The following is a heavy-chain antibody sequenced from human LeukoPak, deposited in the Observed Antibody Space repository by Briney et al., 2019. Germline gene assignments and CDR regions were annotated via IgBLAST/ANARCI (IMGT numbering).Heavy chain of an antibody. J-gene: IGHJ3*02. Sequence: GGSLRPSCAASGFTVSSNYMSWVSQAPGKGLEWVSVIYSGGSTYYADSVKGRFTISRDNSKNTLYLQINSLRVEDTAVYYCARGPVATVTTWPAFDIWGQGTMVTVSS. CDR3: ARGPVATVTTWPAFDI. CDR1: GFTVSSNY. V-gene: IGHV3-66*01. CDR2: IYSGGST. D-gene: IGHD4-17*01.